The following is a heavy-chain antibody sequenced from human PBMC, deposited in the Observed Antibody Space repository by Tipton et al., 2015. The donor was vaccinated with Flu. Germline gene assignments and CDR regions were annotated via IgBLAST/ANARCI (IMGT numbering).Heavy chain of an antibody. Sequence: QVQLVQSGGGVVQPGGSLRLSCAASGFTFSSYGMHWVRQTPGKGLEWVAFVRCDGSNKFYAESAKGRFTVSRDNSKNTLSLQMDGLRAEDTALYYCVRDIRYCYGETSNYYSVNYDYWSQGALVTVS. D-gene: IGHD2-21*01. CDR3: VRDIRYCYGETSNYYSVNYDY. J-gene: IGHJ4*02. CDR2: VRCDGSNK. V-gene: IGHV3-30*02. CDR1: GFTFSSYG.